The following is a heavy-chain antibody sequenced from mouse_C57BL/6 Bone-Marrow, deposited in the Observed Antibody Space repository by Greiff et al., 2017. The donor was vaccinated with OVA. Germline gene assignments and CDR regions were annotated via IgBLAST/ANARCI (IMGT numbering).Heavy chain of an antibody. Sequence: EVKVEESGGGLVKPGGSLKLSCAASGFTFSSYAMSWVRQTPEKRLEWVATISDGGSYTYYPDNVKGRFTISRDNAKNNLYLQMSHLKSEDTAMYYCARKDYGVYYFDYWGQGTTLTVSS. V-gene: IGHV5-4*03. CDR1: GFTFSSYA. J-gene: IGHJ2*01. CDR2: ISDGGSYT. D-gene: IGHD1-1*01. CDR3: ARKDYGVYYFDY.